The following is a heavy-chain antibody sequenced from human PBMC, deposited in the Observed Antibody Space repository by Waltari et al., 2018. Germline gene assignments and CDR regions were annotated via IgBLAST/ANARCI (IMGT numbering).Heavy chain of an antibody. CDR1: GFTFSTYW. V-gene: IGHV3-74*01. J-gene: IGHJ6*02. CDR2: ITSDGSRT. D-gene: IGHD2-15*01. Sequence: VQLVESGGGLVQPGGSLRLSCEASGFTFSTYWMCWVRQVPVKGLVWVSTITSDGSRTRYADSVKRRFTISRDNAKNTMYLQTSSLRAEDTAVYYCASHRPGGYGMDVWGHVTTVTVSS. CDR3: ASHRPGGYGMDV.